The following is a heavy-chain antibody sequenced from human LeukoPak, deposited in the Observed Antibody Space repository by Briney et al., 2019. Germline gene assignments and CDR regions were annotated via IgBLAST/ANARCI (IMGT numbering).Heavy chain of an antibody. Sequence: SQTLSLTCTVSGGSISSGDYYWSWIRQPPGKGLEWIGYIYYSGSTYYNPSLKSRVTISVDTSKNQFSLKLSSVTAADTAVYYCASATYCSGGSCYRDYWGQGTLVTVSS. V-gene: IGHV4-30-4*08. D-gene: IGHD2-15*01. J-gene: IGHJ4*02. CDR1: GGSISSGDYY. CDR3: ASATYCSGGSCYRDY. CDR2: IYYSGST.